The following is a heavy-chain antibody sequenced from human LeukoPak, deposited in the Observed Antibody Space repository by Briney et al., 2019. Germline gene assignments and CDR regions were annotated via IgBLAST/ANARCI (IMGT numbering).Heavy chain of an antibody. D-gene: IGHD5/OR15-5a*01. J-gene: IGHJ2*01. CDR1: GGSISSDSNY. V-gene: IGHV4-39*02. Sequence: SETLSLTCTVSGGSISSDSNYWGWIRQPPGKGLEWITNIYYSGRTYYNPSLKSRVTVSMDTSKNHFSLKLSSVSAADTAVYSCARLVYPYWYFDLWGRGTLVAVSS. CDR3: ARLVYPYWYFDL. CDR2: IYYSGRT.